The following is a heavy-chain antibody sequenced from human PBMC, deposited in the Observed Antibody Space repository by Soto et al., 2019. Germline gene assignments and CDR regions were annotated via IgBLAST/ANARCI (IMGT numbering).Heavy chain of an antibody. D-gene: IGHD4-17*01. V-gene: IGHV3-33*01. CDR3: ARGGRPYPPVTTFQAPFY. Sequence: PGGSLRLSXAASGFTFSSYGMHWVRQAPGKGLEWVAVIWCDGSNKYYADSVKGRFTISRDNSKNTLYLQMNSLRAEDTAVYYCARGGRPYPPVTTFQAPFYWGQGTLVTVSS. J-gene: IGHJ4*02. CDR1: GFTFSSYG. CDR2: IWCDGSNK.